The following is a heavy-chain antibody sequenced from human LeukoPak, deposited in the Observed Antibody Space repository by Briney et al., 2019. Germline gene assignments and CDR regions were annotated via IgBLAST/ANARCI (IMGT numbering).Heavy chain of an antibody. CDR1: GFTLSNYG. D-gene: IGHD3-9*01. J-gene: IGHJ4*02. V-gene: IGHV3-23*01. Sequence: QPGGSLRLSCAASGFTLSNYGMHWVRQAPGKGLEWVSAISGSRGRTYYADSVKGRFTISRDNSKNTLYLQMNSLRAEDTAVYYCAKFAVGGYYDIEWGQGTLVTVSS. CDR2: ISGSRGRT. CDR3: AKFAVGGYYDIE.